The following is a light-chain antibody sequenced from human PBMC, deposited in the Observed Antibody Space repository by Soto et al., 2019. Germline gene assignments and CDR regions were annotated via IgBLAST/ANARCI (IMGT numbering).Light chain of an antibody. CDR1: QSIITW. J-gene: IGKJ4*01. CDR2: DAS. V-gene: IGKV1-5*01. Sequence: DIQMTQSPSTLPASVGDRVTITCRASQSIITWLAWFQQAPGKAPKILISDASSLKSGVATRFSRSGSGTEFPLTISSLQPDDFATYYCQQYHIYPLTFGGGTKVEI. CDR3: QQYHIYPLT.